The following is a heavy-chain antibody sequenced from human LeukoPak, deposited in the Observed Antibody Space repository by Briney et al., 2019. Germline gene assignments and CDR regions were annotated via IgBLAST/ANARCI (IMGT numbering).Heavy chain of an antibody. V-gene: IGHV1-18*01. CDR1: GYTFSGYG. CDR3: ARVRDILSGYYNYMDV. CDR2: ISADNGNT. Sequence: ASVKVSCKASGYTFSGYGISWVRQAPGQGLAWKGWISADNGNTNYALKLQGRVTMTTDTSTSTAHTELRSLRSDDTAVYYCARVRDILSGYYNYMDVWGKRTTVTVSS. J-gene: IGHJ6*03. D-gene: IGHD3-9*01.